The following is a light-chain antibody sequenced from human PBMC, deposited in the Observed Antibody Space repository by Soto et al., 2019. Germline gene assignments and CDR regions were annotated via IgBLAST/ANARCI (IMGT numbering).Light chain of an antibody. CDR2: AAS. Sequence: DIQMTQSPSSLSASIGDRVTITCRASQTVNTYLHWYQQKPGKAPELLIYAASNLQSGVPSRFSGSGSGTNFTLSLNSLQPEDFATYYCQQGYSNPWTFGQGTKV. V-gene: IGKV1-39*01. J-gene: IGKJ1*01. CDR3: QQGYSNPWT. CDR1: QTVNTY.